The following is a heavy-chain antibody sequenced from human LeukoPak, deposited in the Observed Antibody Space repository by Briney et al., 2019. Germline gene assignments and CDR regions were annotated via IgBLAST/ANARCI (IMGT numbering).Heavy chain of an antibody. Sequence: GASVKVSCKASGYTLTSYYMHWVRQAPGQGPGWMGVINPSGGRTTSYAQKIQGRVTMTRDTPMSTVNMELSSLRSEDTAVYYCARGTLRYFNFWGQGTLVTVSS. V-gene: IGHV1-46*01. CDR3: ARGTLRYFNF. CDR1: GYTLTSYY. J-gene: IGHJ4*02. D-gene: IGHD3-9*01. CDR2: INPSGGRT.